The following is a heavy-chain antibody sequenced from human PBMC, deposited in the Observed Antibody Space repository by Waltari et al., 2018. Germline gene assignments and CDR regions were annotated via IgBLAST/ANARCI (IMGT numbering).Heavy chain of an antibody. V-gene: IGHV4-34*01. J-gene: IGHJ4*02. D-gene: IGHD3-3*01. CDR2: INHSGST. Sequence: QVQLQPWGAGLLKPSETLSLTCAVYGGSFSGYYWSWIRQPPGKGLEWIGEINHSGSTNYNPSLKSRVTISVDTSKNQFSLKLSSVTAADTAVYYCARGRRYDFWSGYFDYWGQGTLVTVSS. CDR3: ARGRRYDFWSGYFDY. CDR1: GGSFSGYY.